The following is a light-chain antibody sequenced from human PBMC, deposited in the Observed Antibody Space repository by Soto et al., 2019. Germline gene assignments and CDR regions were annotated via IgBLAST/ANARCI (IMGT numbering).Light chain of an antibody. CDR3: QQYNNWWT. J-gene: IGKJ1*01. CDR2: GAS. Sequence: EIVMTQSPATLSVSPGERATLSCRASQSVRSNLAWYQQKPGQAPRLLIYGASSRATGIPDRFSGSGSGTKFSLTISSLQSEDFAVYYCQQYNNWWTFGQGTKVEIK. V-gene: IGKV3-15*01. CDR1: QSVRSN.